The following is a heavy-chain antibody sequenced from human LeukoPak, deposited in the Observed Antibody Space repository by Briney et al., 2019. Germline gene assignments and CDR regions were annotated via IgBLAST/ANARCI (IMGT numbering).Heavy chain of an antibody. CDR2: IYYSGST. CDR3: ARGGSKGAYYYDSSGYYYGY. Sequence: SETLSLTCTVSDGSISSSSYYWGWIRQPPGKGLEWIGSIYYSGSTYYNPSLKSRVTISVDTSKNQFSLKLSSVTAADTAVYYCARGGSKGAYYYDSSGYYYGYWGQGTLVTVSS. D-gene: IGHD3-22*01. V-gene: IGHV4-39*07. J-gene: IGHJ4*02. CDR1: DGSISSSSYY.